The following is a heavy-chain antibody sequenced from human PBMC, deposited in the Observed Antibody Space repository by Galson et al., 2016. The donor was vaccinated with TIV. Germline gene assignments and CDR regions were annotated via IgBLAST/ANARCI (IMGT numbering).Heavy chain of an antibody. D-gene: IGHD5-12*01. CDR2: ISAGGDST. CDR3: ARGFGGFSGYEQLDL. J-gene: IGHJ4*02. Sequence: SLRLSCAASGFAFRDYGMNWVRQAPGKGPDWLSAISAGGDSTFYADSLKGRITISRDNFQTTLFLDMKKLGADDTALYYCARGFGGFSGYEQLDLWGQGTQVTVSS. CDR1: GFAFRDYG. V-gene: IGHV3-23*01.